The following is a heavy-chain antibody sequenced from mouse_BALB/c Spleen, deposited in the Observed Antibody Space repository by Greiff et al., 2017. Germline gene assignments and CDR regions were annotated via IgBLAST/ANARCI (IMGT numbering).Heavy chain of an antibody. V-gene: IGHV3-8*02. CDR3: ARSYDDYAMDY. CDR1: GDSITSCY. J-gene: IGHJ4*01. Sequence: DVKLQESGPSLVKPSQTLSLTCSVTGDSITSCYWNWIRKFPGNKLEYMGYISYSGSTSYNPSLISRISITRDTSKTQYYLQLNSVTTADTATYYCARSYDDYAMDYWGQGTSVTVAS. D-gene: IGHD2-3*01. CDR2: ISYSGST.